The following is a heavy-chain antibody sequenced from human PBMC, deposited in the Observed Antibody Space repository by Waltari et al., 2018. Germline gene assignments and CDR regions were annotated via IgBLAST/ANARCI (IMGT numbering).Heavy chain of an antibody. Sequence: QVQLQESGPGLVKPSETLSLTCAVSCYSISSGYYWGWIRQPPGKGLEWIGSIYHSGSTYYNPSLKSRVTISVDTSKNQFSLKLSSVTAADTAVYYCARQDGSGSPYYFDYWGQGTLVTVSS. CDR1: CYSISSGYY. CDR2: IYHSGST. D-gene: IGHD3-10*01. CDR3: ARQDGSGSPYYFDY. J-gene: IGHJ4*02. V-gene: IGHV4-38-2*01.